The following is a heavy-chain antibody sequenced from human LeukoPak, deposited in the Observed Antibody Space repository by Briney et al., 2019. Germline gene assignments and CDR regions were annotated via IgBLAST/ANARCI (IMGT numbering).Heavy chain of an antibody. CDR1: GGSFSGYY. J-gene: IGHJ4*02. Sequence: SETLSLTCAVYGGSFSGYYWSWIRQPPGKGLEWIGEINHSGSTNYNPSLKSRVTISVDTSKNQFSLKLSSVTAADTAVYYCARVDWFGEFNFDYWGQGTLVTVSS. V-gene: IGHV4-34*01. D-gene: IGHD3-10*01. CDR2: INHSGST. CDR3: ARVDWFGEFNFDY.